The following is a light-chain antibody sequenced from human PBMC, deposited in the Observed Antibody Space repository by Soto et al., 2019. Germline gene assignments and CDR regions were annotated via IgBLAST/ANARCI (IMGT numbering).Light chain of an antibody. V-gene: IGLV2-23*01. Sequence: QSVLTQPASVSGSPGQSITISCTGSSSDAGSYNLVSWYQQHSGKAPKLMIYEGSKRPSGVSNRFSGSKSGNTASLTISGLQAEDEADYHCCSYAGGGSYVFGPGTKLTVL. CDR1: SSDAGSYNL. J-gene: IGLJ1*01. CDR2: EGS. CDR3: CSYAGGGSYV.